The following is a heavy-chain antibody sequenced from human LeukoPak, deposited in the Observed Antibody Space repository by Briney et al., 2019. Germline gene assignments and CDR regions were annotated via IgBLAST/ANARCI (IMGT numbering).Heavy chain of an antibody. D-gene: IGHD3-10*01. V-gene: IGHV3-30*04. Sequence: GRSLRLSCAASGFTFSSYAMHWVRQAPGKGLEWVAVISYDGSNKYYADSVKGRFTISRDNSKNTLYLQMNSLRAEDTAVYYCARAGGGNWGQGTLVIVSS. CDR1: GFTFSSYA. CDR2: ISYDGSNK. J-gene: IGHJ4*02. CDR3: ARAGGGN.